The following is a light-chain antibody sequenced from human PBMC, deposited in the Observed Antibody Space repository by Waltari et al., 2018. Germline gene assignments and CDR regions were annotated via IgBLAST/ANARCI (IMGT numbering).Light chain of an antibody. V-gene: IGLV1-44*01. Sequence: QSEMSQPPSVSGAPGQTVTNSCSGRSPNVSMIVVHWYPHLPATAPKLLIYRNAQRPAGVPDRLASSMIGTPAALAVSGLQSEDEADDYSAAWDDSANGRWVFGAGTETTVL. CDR1: SPNVSMIV. CDR2: RNA. J-gene: IGLJ2*01. CDR3: AAWDDSANGRWV.